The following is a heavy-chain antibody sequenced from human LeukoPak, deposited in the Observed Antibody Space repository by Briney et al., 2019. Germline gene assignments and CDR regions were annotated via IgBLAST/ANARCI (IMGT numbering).Heavy chain of an antibody. CDR1: GYSISSGYY. D-gene: IGHD6-6*01. J-gene: IGHJ6*03. V-gene: IGHV4-38-2*01. CDR3: ARAGGGSSPYYYYYMDV. Sequence: ASETLSLTCAVAGYSISSGYYWAWIRQPPGRGLEWIANIYHTGNTYYNPSLNSRVTMSVDTSENQFSLRLSSVTAADTAVYYCARAGGGSSPYYYYYMDVWGKGTTVSVSS. CDR2: IYHTGNT.